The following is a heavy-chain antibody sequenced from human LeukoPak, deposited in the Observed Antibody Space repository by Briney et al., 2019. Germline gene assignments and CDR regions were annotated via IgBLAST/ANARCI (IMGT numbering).Heavy chain of an antibody. CDR1: GDSFTSCW. V-gene: IGHV5-10-1*01. CDR3: ARRFGFGELIDY. CDR2: IDPSDSYT. D-gene: IGHD3-10*01. J-gene: IGHJ4*02. Sequence: GESLKISCKGSGDSFTSCWISWVRQMPGKGLEWMGRIDPSDSYTNYSPSFQGHVTISADKSISTAYLQWSSLKASDTAMYYCARRFGFGELIDYWGQGTLVTVSS.